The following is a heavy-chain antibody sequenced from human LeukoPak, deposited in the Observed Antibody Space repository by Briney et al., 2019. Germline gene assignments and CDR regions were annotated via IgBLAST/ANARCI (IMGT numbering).Heavy chain of an antibody. CDR3: SRLNWNPDN. Sequence: PSETLSLTCAVSGYSISSGYYWGWIRQPPGKGLDYIGSIHHSGHTNYNASLKSGVTISVDTSKNQFSLKLHSVTAADTAVYYCSRLNWNPDNWGQGTLVTVSS. CDR1: GYSISSGYY. J-gene: IGHJ4*02. CDR2: IHHSGHT. D-gene: IGHD1-20*01. V-gene: IGHV4-38-2*01.